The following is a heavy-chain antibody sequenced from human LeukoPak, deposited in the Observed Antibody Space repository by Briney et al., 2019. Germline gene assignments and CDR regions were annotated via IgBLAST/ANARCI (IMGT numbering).Heavy chain of an antibody. J-gene: IGHJ3*02. CDR2: IYYSGST. Sequence: PSETLSLTCTVSGGSISNYWSWIRQPPGKGLEWIGYIYYSGSTNYNPSLKSRVTISVDTSKNQFSLKLSSVTAADTAVYYCARISNSGYNSRGAFDIWGQGTMVTVSS. V-gene: IGHV4-59*01. CDR3: ARISNSGYNSRGAFDI. CDR1: GGSISNY. D-gene: IGHD3-22*01.